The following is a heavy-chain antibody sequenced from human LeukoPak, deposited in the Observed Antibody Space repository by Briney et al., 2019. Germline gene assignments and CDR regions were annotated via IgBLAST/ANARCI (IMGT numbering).Heavy chain of an antibody. Sequence: GGSLRLSCAASGFTFSSYAMTWVRQAPGKWLECVSGISDSGYNTYYADSVKGRFTISRDDPKNTLYLQMNSLRAEDTAVYYCAKAAWGASGSYFFDHWGQGTLVTVSS. CDR3: AKAAWGASGSYFFDH. CDR2: ISDSGYNT. J-gene: IGHJ4*02. CDR1: GFTFSSYA. V-gene: IGHV3-23*01. D-gene: IGHD1-26*01.